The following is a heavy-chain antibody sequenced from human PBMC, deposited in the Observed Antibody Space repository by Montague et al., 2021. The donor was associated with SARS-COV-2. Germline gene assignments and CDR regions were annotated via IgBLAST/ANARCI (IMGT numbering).Heavy chain of an antibody. J-gene: IGHJ3*02. Sequence: CAISGDSVSIKSVAWNWIRQSPSRGLEWLERTYYMSKWDSDYAEXXKGRLVITPDTSKNQVSLQLNSVIPEDTAVYFCASSGITLTGLDAFDIWGQGTMVTVSS. V-gene: IGHV6-1*01. CDR2: TYYMSKWDS. CDR3: ASSGITLTGLDAFDI. D-gene: IGHD3-9*01. CDR1: GDSVSIKSVA.